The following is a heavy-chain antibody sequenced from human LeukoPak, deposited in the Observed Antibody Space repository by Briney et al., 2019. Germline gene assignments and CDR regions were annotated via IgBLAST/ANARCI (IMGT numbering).Heavy chain of an antibody. CDR1: GYTFTSYY. V-gene: IGHV1-46*01. CDR2: INPSGGST. CDR3: ARENTPVRHLPLDAFDI. D-gene: IGHD1-1*01. Sequence: ASVKVSCKASGYTFTSYYMHWVRQAPGQGLEWMGIINPSGGSTSYAQKFQGRVTMTRDTSTSTVYMELSSLRSEDTAVYYCARENTPVRHLPLDAFDIWGQGTMVTVSS. J-gene: IGHJ3*02.